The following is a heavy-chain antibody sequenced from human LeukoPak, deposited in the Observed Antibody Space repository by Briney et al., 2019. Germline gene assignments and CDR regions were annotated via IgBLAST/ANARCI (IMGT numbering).Heavy chain of an antibody. D-gene: IGHD6-13*01. CDR3: AREGPMGAAGNWFDP. CDR1: GFTVSSNY. J-gene: IGHJ5*02. V-gene: IGHV3-53*01. CDR2: IYSGGST. Sequence: AGGFLRLSCAASGFTVSSNYMSWVRQAPGKGLEWVSVIYSGGSTYYADSVKGRFTISRDNSKNTLYLQMNSLRAEDTAVYYCAREGPMGAAGNWFDPWGQGTLVTVSS.